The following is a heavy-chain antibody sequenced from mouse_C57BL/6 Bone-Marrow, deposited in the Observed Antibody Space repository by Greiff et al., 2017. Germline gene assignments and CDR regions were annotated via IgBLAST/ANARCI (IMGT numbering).Heavy chain of an antibody. CDR1: GYTFTDYE. J-gene: IGHJ2*01. CDR2: IDPETGGT. D-gene: IGHD1-1*01. CDR3: TRVYCYGRYFDY. Sequence: QVQLQQSGAELVRPGASVTLSCKASGYTFTDYEMHWVKQTPVHGLEWIGAIDPETGGTAYNQKFKGKDILTADKSSSTAYMELRSLTSEDSAVDYCTRVYCYGRYFDYWGQGTTLTVSS. V-gene: IGHV1-15*01.